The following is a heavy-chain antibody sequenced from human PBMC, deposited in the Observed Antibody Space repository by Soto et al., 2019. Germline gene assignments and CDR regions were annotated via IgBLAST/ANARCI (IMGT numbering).Heavy chain of an antibody. J-gene: IGHJ3*02. D-gene: IGHD3-10*01. CDR2: IWFDGSNK. Sequence: QVQLVESGGGVVQPGRSLRLSCAASGFTFSSYGMHWVRQAPGKGLEWVAVIWFDGSNKYYADPVKGRFTISRDNSKNTLYLQVNSPRAEDTAVYYCARDLRGLWFGESPLYAFEIWGQGTMVTVSS. V-gene: IGHV3-33*01. CDR1: GFTFSSYG. CDR3: ARDLRGLWFGESPLYAFEI.